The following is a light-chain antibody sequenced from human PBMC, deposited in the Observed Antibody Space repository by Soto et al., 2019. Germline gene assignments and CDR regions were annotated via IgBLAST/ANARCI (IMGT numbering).Light chain of an antibody. CDR1: SSDVGGYNY. CDR3: SSYTTSSTGV. J-gene: IGLJ3*02. CDR2: DVS. V-gene: IGLV2-14*01. Sequence: QSALTQPASVSGSPGQSITLSCTGTSSDVGGYNYVSWFQQHPGKAPKLMIYDVSSRPSGVSNRFSGSKSGNTASLTISGLQAEDEADYYCSSYTTSSTGVFGGGTQLTVL.